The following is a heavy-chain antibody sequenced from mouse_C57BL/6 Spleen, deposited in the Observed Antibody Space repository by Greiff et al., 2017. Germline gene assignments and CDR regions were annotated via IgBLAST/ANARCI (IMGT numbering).Heavy chain of an antibody. D-gene: IGHD1-1*01. CDR1: GYTFTSYD. V-gene: IGHV1-85*01. J-gene: IGHJ2*01. CDR2: IYPRDGST. Sequence: QVQLKQPGPELVKPGASVKLSCKASGYTFTSYDIHWVKQRPGQGLEWIGWIYPRDGSTKYNEKFKGKATLTVDKSSSTAYMALHILTSEDAAVYFCASYYYGSSYYWGQGTTLTVSS. CDR3: ASYYYGSSYY.